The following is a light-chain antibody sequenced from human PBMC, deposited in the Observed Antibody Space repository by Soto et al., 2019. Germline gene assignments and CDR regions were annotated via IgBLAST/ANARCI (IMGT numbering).Light chain of an antibody. CDR2: QTS. CDR1: QYINTR. CDR3: HQRQSWPRT. Sequence: VGFTLSPSTVSPFTGDRVTLSCMASQYINTRLAWYQHRPGQAPRLLIYQTSIRAAGIPTRFSASGSGTDLTLTISDVQPEDFALYYCHQRQSWPRTFGQGTKVAIK. J-gene: IGKJ1*01. V-gene: IGKV3-11*01.